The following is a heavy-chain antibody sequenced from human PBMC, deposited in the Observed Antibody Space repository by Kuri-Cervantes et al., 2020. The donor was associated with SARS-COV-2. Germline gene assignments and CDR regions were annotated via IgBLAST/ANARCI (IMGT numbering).Heavy chain of an antibody. CDR2: ISWNSGSI. Sequence: GGSLRLSRAASGFTFDDYAMHWVRQAPGKGLEWVSGISWNSGSIGYADSVKGRFTISRDNAKNSLYLQMNSLRAEDTALYYCAKDIDTASVVVPAAINFDYWGQGTLVTVSS. V-gene: IGHV3-9*01. D-gene: IGHD2-2*02. J-gene: IGHJ4*02. CDR1: GFTFDDYA. CDR3: AKDIDTASVVVPAAINFDY.